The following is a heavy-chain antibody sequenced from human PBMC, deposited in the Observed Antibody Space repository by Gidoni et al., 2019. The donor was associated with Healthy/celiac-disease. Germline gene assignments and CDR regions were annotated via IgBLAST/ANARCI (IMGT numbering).Heavy chain of an antibody. J-gene: IGHJ4*02. V-gene: IGHV4-31*03. CDR3: ARDDPQYGGNFIL. CDR2: IYYSGST. Sequence: QVQLQESGPGLVKPSQTLSLTCTVSGGSLSSGGYSWSWIRQHPGKGLEWIGYIYYSGSTYYNPSLKSRVTISVDTSKNQFSLKLSSVTAADTAVYYCARDDPQYGGNFILWGQGTLVTVSS. D-gene: IGHD2-21*02. CDR1: GGSLSSGGYS.